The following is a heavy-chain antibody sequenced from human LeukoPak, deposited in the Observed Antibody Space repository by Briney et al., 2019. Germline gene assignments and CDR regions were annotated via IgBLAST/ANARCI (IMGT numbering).Heavy chain of an antibody. Sequence: AGGSLRLSCAASGFTFSDYSMAWIRQAPGKGLEWVSYISSSGSTIYYADSVKGRFTISRDNAENSLYLQMNSLRAEDTAVYYCARGKDIVVVPAARGAFDIWGQGTMVTVSS. J-gene: IGHJ3*02. CDR2: ISSSGSTI. CDR1: GFTFSDYS. D-gene: IGHD2-2*01. CDR3: ARGKDIVVVPAARGAFDI. V-gene: IGHV3-11*04.